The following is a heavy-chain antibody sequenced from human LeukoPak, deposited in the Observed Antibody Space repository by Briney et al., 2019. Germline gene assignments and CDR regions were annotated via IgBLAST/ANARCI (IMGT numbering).Heavy chain of an antibody. Sequence: GGSLRLSCAASGFSFSSYWMTWVRQAPGKGLEWVANIQQDSSNKYYIDSVKGRFTITRDNAKNSLYLQMTSLRVEDTAVYYCARGGMAHQSFDYWGQGTPVTVSS. CDR3: ARGGMAHQSFDY. CDR2: IQQDSSNK. V-gene: IGHV3-7*01. D-gene: IGHD1-14*01. J-gene: IGHJ4*02. CDR1: GFSFSSYW.